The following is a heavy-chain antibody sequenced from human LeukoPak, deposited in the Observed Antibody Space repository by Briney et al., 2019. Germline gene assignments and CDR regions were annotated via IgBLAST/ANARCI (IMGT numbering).Heavy chain of an antibody. J-gene: IGHJ3*02. CDR1: GYTFTSYG. D-gene: IGHD6-19*01. CDR2: ISTYNGNT. Sequence: ASVTVSCTASGYTFTSYGISWVRLAPGQGLEWMGWISTYNGNTNYAQKLQGRVTMTTDTSTRTAYMELRSLRSDDTAVYYCARDRGGWYRNDAFDIWGQGTMVTVSS. V-gene: IGHV1-18*01. CDR3: ARDRGGWYRNDAFDI.